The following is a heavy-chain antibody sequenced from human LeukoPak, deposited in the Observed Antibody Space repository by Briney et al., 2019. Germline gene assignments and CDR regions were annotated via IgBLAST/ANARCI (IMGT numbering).Heavy chain of an antibody. J-gene: IGHJ4*02. Sequence: GGSLRLSCAASGFTFSSYAMHWVRQAPGKELEWVAVISYDGSNKYYADSVKGRFTISRDNSKNTLYLQMNSLRAEDTAVYYCARRGYSYAFDNWGQGTLVTVSS. CDR1: GFTFSSYA. CDR3: ARRGYSYAFDN. CDR2: ISYDGSNK. D-gene: IGHD5-12*01. V-gene: IGHV3-30-3*01.